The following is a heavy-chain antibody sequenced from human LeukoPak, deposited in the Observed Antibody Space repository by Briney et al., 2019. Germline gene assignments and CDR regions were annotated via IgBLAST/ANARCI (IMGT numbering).Heavy chain of an antibody. J-gene: IGHJ4*02. V-gene: IGHV3-53*01. CDR1: GVTVSSNY. Sequence: PGGSLRLSCAASGVTVSSNYMSWVRQAPGKGLEWVSVIYSGGSTYYADSVKGRFAISRDNSKNTLYLQMNSLRAEDTAVYYCAKFPGYSSGHAADYWGQGTLATVSS. D-gene: IGHD6-19*01. CDR3: AKFPGYSSGHAADY. CDR2: IYSGGST.